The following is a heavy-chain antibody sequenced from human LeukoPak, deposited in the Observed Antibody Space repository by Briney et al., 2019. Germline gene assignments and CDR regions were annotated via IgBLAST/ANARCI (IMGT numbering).Heavy chain of an antibody. CDR1: GGSISSGSYY. V-gene: IGHV4-61*02. CDR2: IYTSGST. J-gene: IGHJ4*02. Sequence: PSETLSLTCTVSGGSISSGSYYWSWIRQPAGKGLEWIGRIYTSGSTNYNPSLKSRVTISVDTSKNQFSLKLSSVTAADTAVYYCARYRHDILTGYYDWGQGTLVTVSS. D-gene: IGHD3-9*01. CDR3: ARYRHDILTGYYD.